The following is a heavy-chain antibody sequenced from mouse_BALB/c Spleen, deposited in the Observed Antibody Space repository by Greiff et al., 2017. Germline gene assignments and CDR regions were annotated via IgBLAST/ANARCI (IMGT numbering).Heavy chain of an antibody. Sequence: VQLQQSGAELVKPGASVKLSCTASGFNIKDTYMHWVKQRPEQGLEWIGRIDPANGNTKYDPKFQGKATITADTSSNTAYLQLSSLTSEDTAVYYCARSGGYDENAMDYWGQGTSVTVSS. J-gene: IGHJ4*01. CDR3: ARSGGYDENAMDY. V-gene: IGHV14-3*02. CDR2: IDPANGNT. CDR1: GFNIKDTY. D-gene: IGHD2-2*01.